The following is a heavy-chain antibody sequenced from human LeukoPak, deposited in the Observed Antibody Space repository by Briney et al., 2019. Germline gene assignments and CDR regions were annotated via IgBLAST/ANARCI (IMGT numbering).Heavy chain of an antibody. CDR3: ARDSLGEMYGGRPIEGYYFDY. CDR1: GYSISSGYY. V-gene: IGHV4-38-2*02. CDR2: IYHSGST. J-gene: IGHJ4*02. Sequence: PSETLSLTCAVSGYSISSGYYWGWIRQPPGKGLEWIGSIYHSGSTYYNPSLKSRVTISVDTSKNQFSLKLSSVTAADTAVYYCARDSLGEMYGGRPIEGYYFDYWGQGTLVTVSS. D-gene: IGHD3-16*01.